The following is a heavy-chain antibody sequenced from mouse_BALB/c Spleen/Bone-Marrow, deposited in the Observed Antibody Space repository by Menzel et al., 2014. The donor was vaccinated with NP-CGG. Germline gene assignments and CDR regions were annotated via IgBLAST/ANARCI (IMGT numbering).Heavy chain of an antibody. D-gene: IGHD2-1*01. CDR1: GYSFTNYW. CDR3: ARFGNYEGFAY. Sequence: LKESGAELVRPGASVKLSCKASGYSFTNYWMNWVKQRPGQGLEWIGMIHPSDSETRLNQKFKDKATLTVDKSSSSAYMQPSSPTSEDSAVYYCARFGNYEGFAYWGQGTLVTVSA. V-gene: IGHV1-74*04. CDR2: IHPSDSET. J-gene: IGHJ3*01.